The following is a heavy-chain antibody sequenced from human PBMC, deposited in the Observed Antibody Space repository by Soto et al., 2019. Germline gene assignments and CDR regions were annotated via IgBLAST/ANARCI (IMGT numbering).Heavy chain of an antibody. CDR3: ATTNNLRYYDFWSGPLDY. J-gene: IGHJ4*02. CDR1: GGTFSSYA. CDR2: IIPIFGTA. Sequence: GASVKVSCKASGGTFSSYAISWVRQAPGQGLEWMGGIIPIFGTANYAQKFQGRVTITADKSTSTAYMELSSLRSEDTAVYYCATTNNLRYYDFWSGPLDYWGQGTQVTVSS. V-gene: IGHV1-69*06. D-gene: IGHD3-3*01.